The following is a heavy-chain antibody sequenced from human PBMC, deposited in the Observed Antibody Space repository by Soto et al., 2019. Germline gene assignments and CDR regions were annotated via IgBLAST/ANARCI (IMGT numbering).Heavy chain of an antibody. CDR1: GFTFSSHA. Sequence: EVQLLESGGGLVQPGGSLRLSCTASGFTFSSHAMTWVRQAPGKGLEWVSGLSDSGGRTYYADSVKGRFTISRDNSMNTLYLQMNTLRAEDTAVYYCAKVSSSWYSGFFDFWGQGTLVTVSS. CDR3: AKVSSSWYSGFFDF. V-gene: IGHV3-23*01. J-gene: IGHJ4*02. CDR2: LSDSGGRT. D-gene: IGHD6-13*01.